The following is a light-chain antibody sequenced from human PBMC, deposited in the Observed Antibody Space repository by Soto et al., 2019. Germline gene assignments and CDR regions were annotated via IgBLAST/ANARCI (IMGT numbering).Light chain of an antibody. CDR2: AAS. J-gene: IGKJ2*01. Sequence: DIQMTQSPSSLSTSVGERVTITCQASQDISNSLNWYLQKPGKAPVLLIYAASRLQSGVPSRFNGSGSGTDFTLTINSLQPEDFATYYCQHSYTTPRTFGQGTKLEIK. CDR1: QDISNS. CDR3: QHSYTTPRT. V-gene: IGKV1-39*01.